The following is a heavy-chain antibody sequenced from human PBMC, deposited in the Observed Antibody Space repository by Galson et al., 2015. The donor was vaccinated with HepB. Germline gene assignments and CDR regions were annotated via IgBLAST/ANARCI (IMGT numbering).Heavy chain of an antibody. CDR3: AKDLAIAVAVGYYYYHGMDV. D-gene: IGHD6-19*01. CDR1: GVAFSSYG. CDR2: ISYDGRNR. Sequence: SLRLSCAASGVAFSSYGMHWVRQAQGKGLEWGAVISYDGRNRYYADPVKGRFTISRDNSKNTLYLQMNSLRAEDTAVYYCAKDLAIAVAVGYYYYHGMDVWGQGTTVTVSS. V-gene: IGHV3-30*18. J-gene: IGHJ6*02.